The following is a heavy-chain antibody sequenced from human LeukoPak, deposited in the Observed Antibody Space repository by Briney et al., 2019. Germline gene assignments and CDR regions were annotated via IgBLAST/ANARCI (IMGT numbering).Heavy chain of an antibody. J-gene: IGHJ5*02. CDR1: GFTFSDYY. CDR2: ISSSGSTI. Sequence: PGGSLRLSCAASGFTFSDYYMSWIRQAPGKGLEWVSYISSSGSTIYYADSVKGRFTISRDNAKNSLYLQMNSLRAEDTAVYYCARDGYSSSWFMSNWFDPWGQGTPVTVSS. V-gene: IGHV3-11*01. D-gene: IGHD6-13*01. CDR3: ARDGYSSSWFMSNWFDP.